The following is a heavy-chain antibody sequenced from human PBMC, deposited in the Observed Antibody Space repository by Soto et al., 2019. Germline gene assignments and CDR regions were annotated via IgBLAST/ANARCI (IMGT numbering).Heavy chain of an antibody. CDR1: GFTFSSYG. CDR2: IWYDGSNK. CDR3: ARDCLGYPRGYYYYGMDV. J-gene: IGHJ6*02. Sequence: QVQLVESGGGVVQPGRSLRLSCAASGFTFSSYGMHWVRQAPGKGLEWVAVIWYDGSNKYYADSVKGRFTISRDNSKNTLYLHMSSLRAEDTAVYYCARDCLGYPRGYYYYGMDVWGQGTTVTVCS. V-gene: IGHV3-33*01. D-gene: IGHD2-15*01.